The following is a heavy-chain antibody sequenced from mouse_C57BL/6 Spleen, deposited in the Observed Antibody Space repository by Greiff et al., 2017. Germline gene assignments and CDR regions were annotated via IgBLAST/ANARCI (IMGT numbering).Heavy chain of an antibody. CDR3: ARSEAYYSNDVGMDY. Sequence: QVQLQQPGAELVMPGASVKLSCKASGYTFTSYWMHWVKQRPGQGLEWIGEIDPSDSYTNYNQKFKGKSTLTVDKSSSTAYMQLSSLTSEDSAVYYCARSEAYYSNDVGMDYWGQGTSVTVSS. CDR1: GYTFTSYW. V-gene: IGHV1-69*01. CDR2: IDPSDSYT. D-gene: IGHD2-5*01. J-gene: IGHJ4*01.